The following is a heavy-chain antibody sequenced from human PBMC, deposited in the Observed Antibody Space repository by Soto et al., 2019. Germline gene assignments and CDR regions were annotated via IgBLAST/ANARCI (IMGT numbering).Heavy chain of an antibody. CDR2: ISGSGGST. CDR1: GFTFSSYA. Sequence: PGGSLRLSCAASGFTFSSYAMSWVRQAPGKGLEWVSAISGSGGSTYYADSVKGRFTISRDNSKNTLYLQMNSLRAEDTAVYYCAKTKGGFDSSGYDAFDIWGQGTMVTVSS. D-gene: IGHD3-22*01. J-gene: IGHJ3*02. V-gene: IGHV3-23*01. CDR3: AKTKGGFDSSGYDAFDI.